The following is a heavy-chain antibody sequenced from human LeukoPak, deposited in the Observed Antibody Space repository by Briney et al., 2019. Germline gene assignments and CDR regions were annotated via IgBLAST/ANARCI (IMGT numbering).Heavy chain of an antibody. V-gene: IGHV4-59*01. CDR1: GGSIKTYY. CDR2: IYDTGIT. J-gene: IGHJ6*02. Sequence: PSETLSLTCTVSGGSIKTYYWSWIRQPPGEGLEWIGYIYDTGITYYSPSLNGRVTISIDTSKNQFSLKLSSVTAADTAMYYRARATNVDYFYYYGMDVWGQGTTVTVSS. CDR3: ARATNVDYFYYYGMDV. D-gene: IGHD1-14*01.